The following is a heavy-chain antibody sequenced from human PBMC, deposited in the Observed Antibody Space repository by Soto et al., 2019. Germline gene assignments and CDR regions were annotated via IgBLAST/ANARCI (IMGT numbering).Heavy chain of an antibody. V-gene: IGHV3-48*03. CDR1: GFTFSSYE. Sequence: EVQLVESGGGLVQPGGSLRLSCAASGFTFSSYEMNWVRQAPGKGLEWVSYISSSGSTIYYADSVKGRFTISRDNAKNSLYLQMNSLRAEDTAVYYCARDRIYDILTGRPYYYYGMDVWGQGTTVTVSS. J-gene: IGHJ6*02. CDR2: ISSSGSTI. CDR3: ARDRIYDILTGRPYYYYGMDV. D-gene: IGHD3-9*01.